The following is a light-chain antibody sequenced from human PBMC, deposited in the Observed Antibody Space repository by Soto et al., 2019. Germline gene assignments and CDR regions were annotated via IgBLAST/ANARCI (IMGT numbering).Light chain of an antibody. V-gene: IGKV3-15*01. Sequence: EIVLTQSPGTLSLSPGERATLSCRASQSVSSNLAWYQQKPGQAPRLLIYGASTRATGIPARFSGSGSGTEFTLTISSLQSVDSAVYYCQQYNNWPQTFGQGTKV. CDR3: QQYNNWPQT. J-gene: IGKJ1*01. CDR2: GAS. CDR1: QSVSSN.